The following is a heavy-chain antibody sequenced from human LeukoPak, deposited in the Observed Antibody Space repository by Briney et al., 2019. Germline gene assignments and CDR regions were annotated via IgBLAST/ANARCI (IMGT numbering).Heavy chain of an antibody. V-gene: IGHV4-59*01. CDR1: GGSISSYS. CDR3: ARSPFRIAARGRACDL. Sequence: PSETLSLSCTVSGGSISSYSGSWIRQPPGKGLEWMADIYYTGSTNYNPSFKSRAIISVGASKNQFFLELSSVTAAGTAVYYFARSPFRIAARGRACDLWGQGTL. CDR2: IYYTGST. J-gene: IGHJ4*02. D-gene: IGHD6-6*01.